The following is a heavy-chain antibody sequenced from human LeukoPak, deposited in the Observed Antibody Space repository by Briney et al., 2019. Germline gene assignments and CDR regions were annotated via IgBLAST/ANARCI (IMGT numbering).Heavy chain of an antibody. CDR3: ASPYYYDSSGYYPFDY. Sequence: SETLSLTCTVSGYSISSGYYWGWIRQPPGKGLEWIGSIYHSGSTYYNPSLKSRVTISVDTSKNQFSLKLSSVTAADTAVYYCASPYYYDSSGYYPFDYWGQGTLVTVSS. D-gene: IGHD3-22*01. CDR1: GYSISSGYY. CDR2: IYHSGST. J-gene: IGHJ4*02. V-gene: IGHV4-38-2*02.